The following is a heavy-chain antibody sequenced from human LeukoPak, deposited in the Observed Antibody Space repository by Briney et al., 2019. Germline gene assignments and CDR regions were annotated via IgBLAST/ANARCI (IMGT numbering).Heavy chain of an antibody. D-gene: IGHD1-7*01. V-gene: IGHV3-7*01. J-gene: IGHJ4*02. CDR1: GFTFSSYR. CDR2: IKQDGSEK. Sequence: GGSLRLSCAASGFTFSSYRMSWVRQAPGRGLEWVAYIKQDGSEKYYVDSVKGRFTISRDNAKNSLYLQMNSLRAEDTAVYYCARDQGRVVGITGTIVFPDFWGQGTLVTVSS. CDR3: ARDQGRVVGITGTIVFPDF.